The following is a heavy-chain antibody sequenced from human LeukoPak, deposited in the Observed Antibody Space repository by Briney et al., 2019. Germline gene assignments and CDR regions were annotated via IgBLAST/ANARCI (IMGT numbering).Heavy chain of an antibody. CDR2: IYSDGSIT. J-gene: IGHJ4*02. V-gene: IGHV3-74*01. D-gene: IGHD1-1*01. Sequence: GGSLRLSCAASGFTISSYWMHWVRQAPGKGLVWVSRIYSDGSITDYADSVKGRFTISRDNATNTLYLQMNSLRAEDTAVYYCAGGEYNWNSICWGQGTLVTVSS. CDR1: GFTISSYW. CDR3: AGGEYNWNSIC.